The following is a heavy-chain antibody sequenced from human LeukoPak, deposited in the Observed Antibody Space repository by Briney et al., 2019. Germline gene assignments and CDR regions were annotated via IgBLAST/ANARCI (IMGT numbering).Heavy chain of an antibody. J-gene: IGHJ5*02. CDR1: GFSFSNYW. D-gene: IGHD5-24*01. CDR2: IKQDGSEK. CDR3: ARASNPWLQLT. V-gene: IGHV3-7*05. Sequence: GGSLRLSCAASGFSFSNYWMIWVRQAPGKGLEWVANIKQDGSEKRYADSVRGRFTISRDNAQTSLYLQTNSLRAEDTAVYYCARASNPWLQLTWGQGTLVTVSS.